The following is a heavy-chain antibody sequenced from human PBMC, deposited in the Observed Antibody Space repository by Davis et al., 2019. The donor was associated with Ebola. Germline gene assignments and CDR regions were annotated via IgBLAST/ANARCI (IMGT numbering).Heavy chain of an antibody. D-gene: IGHD3-3*01. CDR1: GFTFSSYA. Sequence: PGGSLRLSCAASGFTFSSYAMSWVRQAPGKGLEWVSAISGSGGSTYYADSVKGRFTISRDNAKNSLYLQMNSLRAEDTALYYCAKERRFLEWLPDYWGQGTLVTVSS. V-gene: IGHV3-23*01. CDR2: ISGSGGST. CDR3: AKERRFLEWLPDY. J-gene: IGHJ4*02.